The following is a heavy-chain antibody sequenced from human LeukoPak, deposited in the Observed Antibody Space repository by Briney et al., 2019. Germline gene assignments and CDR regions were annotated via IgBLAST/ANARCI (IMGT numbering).Heavy chain of an antibody. V-gene: IGHV3-11*04. Sequence: GGSLRLSCAASGFTFSDYYMSWIRQAPGKGLEWVSYISSGGSTIYYADSVKGRFTISRDNAKNSLYLQMNSLRAEDTAVYFCASGLYDFWSGGSGLDYWGQGALVTVSS. CDR3: ASGLYDFWSGGSGLDY. CDR1: GFTFSDYY. CDR2: ISSGGSTI. J-gene: IGHJ4*02. D-gene: IGHD3-3*01.